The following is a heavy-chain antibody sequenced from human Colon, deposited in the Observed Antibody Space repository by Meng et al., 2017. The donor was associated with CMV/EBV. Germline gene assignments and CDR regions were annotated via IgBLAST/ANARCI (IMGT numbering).Heavy chain of an antibody. D-gene: IGHD3-16*01. V-gene: IGHV4-59*13. CDR1: GGSISTYY. Sequence: GSLRLSCNVSGGSISTYYWTWIRQPPGKGLEWIGNVYYTGSAKYNPSLKSRLTISVDTAKNQFSLKLSSVTVADTAIYYCARADPSLAMYYFDYWGPGMLVTVSS. CDR3: ARADPSLAMYYFDY. J-gene: IGHJ4*02. CDR2: VYYTGSA.